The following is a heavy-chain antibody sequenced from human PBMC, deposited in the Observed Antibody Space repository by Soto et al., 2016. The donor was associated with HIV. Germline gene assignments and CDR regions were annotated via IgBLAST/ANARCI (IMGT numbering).Heavy chain of an antibody. CDR1: GGTFSNSA. CDR2: IIPILGIT. D-gene: IGHD3-10*01. CDR3: ALGRVRQDSGSYRYYYYYMDV. V-gene: IGHV1-69*10. Sequence: QVQLVQSGSEVKKPGSSVKVSCKASGGTFSNSAISWVRQAPGQGLERMGGIIPILGITNYAQKFQGRVTISADKFTTTAYMELSSLRSEDTAVYYCALGRVRQDSGSYRYYYYYMDVWGKGTTVTVSS. J-gene: IGHJ6*03.